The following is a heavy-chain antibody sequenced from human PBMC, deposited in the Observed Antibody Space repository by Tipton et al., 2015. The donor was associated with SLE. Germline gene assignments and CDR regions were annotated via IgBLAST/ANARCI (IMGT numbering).Heavy chain of an antibody. D-gene: IGHD1-26*01. Sequence: SGFTFSSYGMHWVRQAPGKGLEWVAVIWYDGSNKYYADSVKGRFTISRDNSKNTLYLQMNSLRAEDTAVYYCARDMAGAKPPANAFDIWGQGTMVTVSS. CDR2: IWYDGSNK. J-gene: IGHJ3*02. V-gene: IGHV3-33*01. CDR3: ARDMAGAKPPANAFDI. CDR1: GFTFSSYG.